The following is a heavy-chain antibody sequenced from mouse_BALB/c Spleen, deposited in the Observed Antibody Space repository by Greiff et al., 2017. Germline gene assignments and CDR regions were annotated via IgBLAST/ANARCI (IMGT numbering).Heavy chain of an antibody. J-gene: IGHJ2*01. D-gene: IGHD1-1*01. CDR3: TRFGYYGSSFHYFDY. CDR2: IRLKSNNYAT. CDR1: GFTFSNYW. Sequence: EVKLVESGGGLVQPGGSMKLSCVASGFTFSNYWMNWVRQSPEKGLEWVAEIRLKSNNYATHYAESVKGRFTISRDDSKSSVYLQMNNLRAEDTGIYYCTRFGYYGSSFHYFDYWGQGTTLTVSS. V-gene: IGHV6-6*02.